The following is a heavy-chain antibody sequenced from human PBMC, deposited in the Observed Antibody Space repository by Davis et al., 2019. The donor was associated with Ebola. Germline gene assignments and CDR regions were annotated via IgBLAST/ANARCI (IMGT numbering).Heavy chain of an antibody. CDR1: GFTFSSYS. CDR3: ARAASSIPNEGIAAANQEFDY. CDR2: ISSSSSYI. V-gene: IGHV3-21*01. Sequence: GESLKISCAASGFTFSSYSMNWVRQAPGKGLEWVSSISSSSSYIYYADSVKGRFTISRDNAKNSLYLQMNSLRAEDTAVYYCARAASSIPNEGIAAANQEFDYWGQGTLVTVSS. D-gene: IGHD6-13*01. J-gene: IGHJ4*02.